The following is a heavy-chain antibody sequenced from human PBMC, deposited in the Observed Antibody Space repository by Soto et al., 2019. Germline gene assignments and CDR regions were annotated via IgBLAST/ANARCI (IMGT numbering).Heavy chain of an antibody. J-gene: IGHJ4*02. CDR3: AGGEGNHYFDY. V-gene: IGHV4-34*01. Sequence: SETLSLTCAVYGGSFSGYYWSWIRQPPGKGLEWIGEINHSGSTNYNPSLKSRVTISVDTSKNQFSLKLSSVTAADTAVYYCAGGEGNHYFDYWGQGTLVTVSS. CDR1: GGSFSGYY. D-gene: IGHD4-4*01. CDR2: INHSGST.